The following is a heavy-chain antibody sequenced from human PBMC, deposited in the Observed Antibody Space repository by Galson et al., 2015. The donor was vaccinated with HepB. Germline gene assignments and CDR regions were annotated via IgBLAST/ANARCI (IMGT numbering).Heavy chain of an antibody. D-gene: IGHD1-26*01. CDR3: ARGQSKWELLV. CDR1: GGSFSGYY. J-gene: IGHJ4*02. CDR2: INHSGST. Sequence: ETLSLTCAVYGGSFSGYYWSWIRQPPGKGLEWIGEINHSGSTNYNPSLKSRVTISVDTSKNQFSLKLSSVTAADTAVYYCARGQSKWELLVWGQGTLVTVSS. V-gene: IGHV4-34*01.